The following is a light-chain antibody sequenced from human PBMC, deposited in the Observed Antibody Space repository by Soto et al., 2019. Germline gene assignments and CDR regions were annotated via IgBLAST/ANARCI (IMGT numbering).Light chain of an antibody. J-gene: IGLJ2*01. Sequence: QSVLTQPPSASGTPGQRVTISCSGSSSNIGSNTVNWYQQLPGTAPKLLIYSNNQRPSGVPDRFSGSKSGTSTSLAISGLQSEDEADYYCATGDDSLNGPVFGGGTKVTVL. CDR1: SSNIGSNT. CDR2: SNN. CDR3: ATGDDSLNGPV. V-gene: IGLV1-44*01.